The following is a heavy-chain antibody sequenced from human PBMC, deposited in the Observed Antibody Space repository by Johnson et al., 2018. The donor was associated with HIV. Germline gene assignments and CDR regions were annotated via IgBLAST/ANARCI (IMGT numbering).Heavy chain of an antibody. J-gene: IGHJ3*02. Sequence: VQLVESGGGVVQPGRSLRLSCAASGFTFSSYAMNWVRQAPGKGLEWVAAISNDGSNEYYAEFVKGRFTIFRANSKNTLYLQLNSLRAEDTAVYYCAKGGYNWKFDGFDIWGQGTMVTVSS. V-gene: IGHV3-30*04. CDR1: GFTFSSYA. D-gene: IGHD1-20*01. CDR2: ISNDGSNE. CDR3: AKGGYNWKFDGFDI.